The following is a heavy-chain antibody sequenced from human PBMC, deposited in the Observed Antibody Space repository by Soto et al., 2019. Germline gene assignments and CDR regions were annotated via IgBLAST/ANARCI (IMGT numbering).Heavy chain of an antibody. V-gene: IGHV1-69*01. CDR1: GGTFSSYA. J-gene: IGHJ4*02. CDR3: ARGAPYDSSGYYSYFDY. CDR2: IIPIFGTA. D-gene: IGHD3-22*01. Sequence: QVQLVQSGAEVRKPGSSVKVSCKASGGTFSSYAISWVRQAPGQGLEWMGGIIPIFGTANYAQKFQGRVTITADESTSTAYMELSSLRSEDTAVYYCARGAPYDSSGYYSYFDYWGQGTLVTVSS.